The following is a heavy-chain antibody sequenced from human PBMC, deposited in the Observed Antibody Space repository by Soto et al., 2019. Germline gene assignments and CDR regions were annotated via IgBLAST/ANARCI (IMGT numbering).Heavy chain of an antibody. D-gene: IGHD5-12*01. CDR3: AKVARHYFFGMDV. J-gene: IGHJ6*02. Sequence: SETLSLTCTVSGGSISSGGYYWSWIRQHPGKGLEWIGYIYYSGSTYYNPSLKSRVTISVDTSKNKFSLKLSSVTAADPAVFYCAKVARHYFFGMDVRGQRTTGTGSS. V-gene: IGHV4-31*03. CDR2: IYYSGST. CDR1: GGSISSGGYY.